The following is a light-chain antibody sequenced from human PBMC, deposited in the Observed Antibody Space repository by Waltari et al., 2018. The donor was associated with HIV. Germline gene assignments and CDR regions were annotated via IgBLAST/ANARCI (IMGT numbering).Light chain of an antibody. CDR2: DTN. V-gene: IGLV7-46*01. CDR3: LLSYSGTRV. J-gene: IGLJ3*02. Sequence: QAVVTQEPSLTVSPGGTVTPTCASSPGAVTSGHYPYWFQQKPGQAPRTLIYDTNTKPSWTPARFSGSLLGGKAALTLSGAQPEDEAEYYCLLSYSGTRVFGGGTKLTVL. CDR1: PGAVTSGHY.